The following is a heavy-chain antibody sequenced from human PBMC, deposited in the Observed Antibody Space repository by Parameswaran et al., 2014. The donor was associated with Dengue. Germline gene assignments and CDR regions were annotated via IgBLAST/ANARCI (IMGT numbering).Heavy chain of an antibody. CDR3: ARARGWPAAPDAFDI. D-gene: IGHD2-2*01. Sequence: RWIRQPPGKGLEWVSVIYSGGSTYYADSVKGRFTISRDNSKNTLYLQMNSLRAEDTAVYYCARARGWPAAPDAFDIWGQGTMVTVSS. CDR2: IYSGGST. J-gene: IGHJ3*02. V-gene: IGHV3-66*01.